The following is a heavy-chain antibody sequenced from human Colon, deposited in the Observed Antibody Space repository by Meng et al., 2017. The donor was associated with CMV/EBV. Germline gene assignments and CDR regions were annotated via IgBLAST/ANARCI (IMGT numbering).Heavy chain of an antibody. CDR3: ARVGLSGSYLHS. J-gene: IGHJ4*02. Sequence: GGSLRLSCAASGFTFSDYGMTWVRQPPGKGLEWVSTIVSSSTYIFFADSVKGRFTISRDNAKNSLYLQMNSLRAEDTAVYYCARVGLSGSYLHSWGQGTLVTSPQ. CDR1: GFTFSDYG. D-gene: IGHD1-26*01. V-gene: IGHV3-21*01. CDR2: IVSSSTYI.